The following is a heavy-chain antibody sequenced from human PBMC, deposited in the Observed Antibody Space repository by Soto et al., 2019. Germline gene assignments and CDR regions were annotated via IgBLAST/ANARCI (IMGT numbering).Heavy chain of an antibody. V-gene: IGHV3-23*01. D-gene: IGHD6-25*01. CDR1: GFTFKNQA. J-gene: IGHJ5*02. CDR3: AKGGGEYISAWGLKGDVT. CDR2: ISGGSETT. Sequence: EVQLLESGGGLVQPGGSLRLSCAASGFTFKNQAMSWVRQAPGRGLQWVSAISGGSETTAYADPVKGRFTISRDNSKNTLHLSMSSPRAAEPAVYSCAKGGGEYISAWGLKGDVTWGQGTLVTVSS.